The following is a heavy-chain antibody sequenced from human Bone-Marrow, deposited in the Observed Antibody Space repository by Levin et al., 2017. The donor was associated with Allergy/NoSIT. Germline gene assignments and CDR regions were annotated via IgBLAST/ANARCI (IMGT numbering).Heavy chain of an antibody. CDR3: AREEAAYGDFDY. J-gene: IGHJ4*02. CDR2: ISRTSDVI. Sequence: LSLTCAASGFSFSSYSMNWVRQAPGKGLEWVSYISRTSDVIYYADSVRGRFTISRDNAKNSLSLQMNTLRDEDTAIYYCAREEAAYGDFDYWGQGTLVTVSS. D-gene: IGHD4-17*01. CDR1: GFSFSSYS. V-gene: IGHV3-48*02.